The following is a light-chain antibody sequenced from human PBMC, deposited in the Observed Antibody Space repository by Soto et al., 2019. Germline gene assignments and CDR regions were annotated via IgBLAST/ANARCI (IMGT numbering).Light chain of an antibody. CDR1: QSVSSN. CDR2: GAS. V-gene: IGKV3-20*01. Sequence: IVLTQSPATLSVSPGERATLSCRASQSVSSNLAWYQQKPGQAPRLLIYGASSRASGIPYRFSGSGSGTDFTLTISRLEPEDFAVYYCQQYASTPITFGRGTRLEI. CDR3: QQYASTPIT. J-gene: IGKJ5*01.